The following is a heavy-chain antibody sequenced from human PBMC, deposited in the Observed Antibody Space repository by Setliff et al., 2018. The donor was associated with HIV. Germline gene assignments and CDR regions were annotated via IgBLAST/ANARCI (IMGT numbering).Heavy chain of an antibody. CDR1: GGSLRSLS. J-gene: IGHJ6*02. Sequence: SVKVSCKASGGSLRSLSINWVRQAPGQGLEWMAGTIPKFGTSNYAHKFQGRMTITADESTSTAYMELTGLRSEDTAVYYCANLRGEEAGKFYYFYFGLDVWGQGTTVTVSS. CDR2: TIPKFGTS. CDR3: ANLRGEEAGKFYYFYFGLDV. V-gene: IGHV1-69*13. D-gene: IGHD6-19*01.